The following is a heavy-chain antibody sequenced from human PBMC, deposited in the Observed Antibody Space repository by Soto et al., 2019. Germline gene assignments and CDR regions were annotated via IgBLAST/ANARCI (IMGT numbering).Heavy chain of an antibody. CDR3: ARHVGINGGSYF. CDR1: GGSISSSSYY. CDR2: IYYSGST. Sequence: SETLSLTCTVSGGSISSSSYYWGWIRQPPGKGLEWIGSIYYSGSTYYNPSLKIRVTISVDTPKNQFSLKLSSVTAADTAVYYCARHVGINGGSYFWGQGTLVTVSS. V-gene: IGHV4-39*01. D-gene: IGHD1-26*01. J-gene: IGHJ4*02.